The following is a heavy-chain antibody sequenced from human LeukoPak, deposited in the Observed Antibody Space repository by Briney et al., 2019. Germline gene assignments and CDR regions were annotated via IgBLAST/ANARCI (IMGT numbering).Heavy chain of an antibody. CDR1: GFTFNRYP. D-gene: IGHD6-19*01. CDR2: LSATGAST. CDR3: AKDFNPGVTVAEDSFDY. J-gene: IGHJ4*02. Sequence: GGSLRLSCAASGFTFNRYPMSWVRQAPGKGPEWVSGLSATGASTYYADSVKGRFTISRDNSKNLLYLQMNNLRAEDTALYYCAKDFNPGVTVAEDSFDYWGQGALVTVSS. V-gene: IGHV3-23*01.